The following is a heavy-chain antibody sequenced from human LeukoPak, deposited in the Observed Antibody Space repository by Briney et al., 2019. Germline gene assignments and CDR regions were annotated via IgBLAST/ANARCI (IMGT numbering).Heavy chain of an antibody. V-gene: IGHV3-74*01. J-gene: IGHJ4*02. CDR3: ARDTMATSGDFDY. D-gene: IGHD3-10*01. Sequence: GGSLRLSCAASGFTFSTYWMHWVRQAPGKGLVWVSRITSDGSITSYADSVKGRFTISRDNAKNTLFLQMNSLRDEDTAVYYCARDTMATSGDFDYWGQGTLVTVSS. CDR2: ITSDGSIT. CDR1: GFTFSTYW.